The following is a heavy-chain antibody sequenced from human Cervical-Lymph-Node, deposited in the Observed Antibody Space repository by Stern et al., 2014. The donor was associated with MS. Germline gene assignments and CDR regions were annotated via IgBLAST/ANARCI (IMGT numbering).Heavy chain of an antibody. CDR3: AKDATMSTPSGYFDY. V-gene: IGHV3-30*18. Sequence: MQLVESGGGVVQPGRSLRLSCAASGFTFSTYAMHWVRQAPGKGLEWVAVISHDGKHKYYADSVKGRVTVSRDNSKNTLYLQMISLRSEDTAVFYCAKDATMSTPSGYFDYWGQGTLVTVSS. D-gene: IGHD5/OR15-5a*01. CDR1: GFTFSTYA. CDR2: ISHDGKHK. J-gene: IGHJ4*02.